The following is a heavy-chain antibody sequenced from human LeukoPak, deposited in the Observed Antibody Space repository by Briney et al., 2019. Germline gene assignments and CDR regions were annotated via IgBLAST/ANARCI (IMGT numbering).Heavy chain of an antibody. CDR3: AREWNFDVS. Sequence: GGSLRLSCAVSGFTFSSYPMSWVRQAPGKGLEWVSVIYGGGSTYYADSVKGRFTISRDNSKNTLYLQMNSLRAEDTAVYYCAREWNFDVSWGQGTLVTVSS. CDR1: GFTFSSYP. CDR2: IYGGGST. D-gene: IGHD3-9*01. J-gene: IGHJ5*02. V-gene: IGHV3-53*01.